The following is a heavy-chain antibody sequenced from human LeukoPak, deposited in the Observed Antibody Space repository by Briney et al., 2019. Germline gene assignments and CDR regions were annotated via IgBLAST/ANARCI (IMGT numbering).Heavy chain of an antibody. D-gene: IGHD6-13*01. Sequence: GGSLRLSCAASGFTFSSYWMHWVRQAPGKGLVWVSRVNTDESRTNYADSVRGRFTISRDNSKNTLYLQMDSLRSEDTAVYYCARDFFPIVDSSWYEIGYWGQGTLVTVSS. CDR3: ARDFFPIVDSSWYEIGY. J-gene: IGHJ4*02. V-gene: IGHV3-74*01. CDR1: GFTFSSYW. CDR2: VNTDESRT.